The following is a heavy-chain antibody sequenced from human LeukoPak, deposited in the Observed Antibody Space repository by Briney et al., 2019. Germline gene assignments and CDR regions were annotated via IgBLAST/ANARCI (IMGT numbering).Heavy chain of an antibody. CDR2: IYYSGST. CDR3: ARDNRVGMVPLFDF. D-gene: IGHD3-10*01. Sequence: PSETLSLTCTVSGGSINSSSFYWGWIRQPPGKGLEWIGSIYYSGSTYYTPSLERRVTISVDTSKNHFSLNLSSVTAADTAVYYCARDNRVGMVPLFDFWGPGTLVTVSS. CDR1: GGSINSSSFY. J-gene: IGHJ4*02. V-gene: IGHV4-39*07.